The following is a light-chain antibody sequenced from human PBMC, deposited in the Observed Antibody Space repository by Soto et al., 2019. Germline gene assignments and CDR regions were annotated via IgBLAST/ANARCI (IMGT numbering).Light chain of an antibody. CDR1: SSDVGGYHY. Sequence: QSALAQPASVSGSPGQSITISCTGTSSDVGGYHYVSWYQHRPGRVPKLIIYEVTNRASGVTNRFSASKSGNTASLTISGLLADDGGGLYCTSYTSSGTLVVGGGTQPAVL. CDR3: TSYTSSGTLV. J-gene: IGLJ3*02. V-gene: IGLV2-14*01. CDR2: EVT.